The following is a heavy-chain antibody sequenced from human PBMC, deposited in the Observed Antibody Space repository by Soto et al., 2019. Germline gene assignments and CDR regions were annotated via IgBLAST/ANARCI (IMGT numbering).Heavy chain of an antibody. Sequence: QVQLVQSGAEVKKPGSSVKVSCKASGGTFSSYAISWVRQSPGQGREWMGGIIPIFGTANYAQKSPGRVTITADESTSTAYMELSSLRSEDTAVYYCASFFYPSNQRFDYWGQGTLVTVSS. D-gene: IGHD3-3*01. CDR2: IIPIFGTA. CDR3: ASFFYPSNQRFDY. J-gene: IGHJ4*02. V-gene: IGHV1-69*01. CDR1: GGTFSSYA.